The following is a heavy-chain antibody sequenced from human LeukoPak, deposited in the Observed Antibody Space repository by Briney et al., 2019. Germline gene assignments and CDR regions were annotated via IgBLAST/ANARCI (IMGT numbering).Heavy chain of an antibody. Sequence: GGCLRLSCAASGFTFRSYWMSWVRQAPGKGLEWVANIKQDGSEKYYVDSVKGRFTISRGNAKNSLYLQMNSLRAEDTAVYYCASIYGLDYWGQGTLVTVSS. D-gene: IGHD2/OR15-2a*01. CDR3: ASIYGLDY. J-gene: IGHJ4*02. CDR1: GFTFRSYW. V-gene: IGHV3-7*01. CDR2: IKQDGSEK.